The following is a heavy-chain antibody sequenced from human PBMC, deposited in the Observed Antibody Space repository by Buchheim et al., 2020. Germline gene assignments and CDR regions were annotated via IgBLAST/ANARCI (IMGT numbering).Heavy chain of an antibody. CDR3: ARGSSSDRRFDY. D-gene: IGHD1-26*01. V-gene: IGHV3-48*03. Sequence: EVQLVDSGGGLVQPGGSLRLSCAASGFTFSSYEMSWVRQAPGKGLEWVSYIAPSGTTIYYADSVRGRFTISRDNAQHSLFLQMNSLGAEDTAVYYCARGSSSDRRFDYWGQGTL. CDR2: IAPSGTTI. CDR1: GFTFSSYE. J-gene: IGHJ4*02.